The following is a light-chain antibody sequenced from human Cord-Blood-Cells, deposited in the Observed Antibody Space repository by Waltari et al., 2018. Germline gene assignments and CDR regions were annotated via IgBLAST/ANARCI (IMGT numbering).Light chain of an antibody. J-gene: IGLJ1*01. Sequence: QSALTQPASVSGSPGQSITISCTGTSSDVGGYNYVSWYQQHPGKAPKLTIYDVSNRPSWVSNPFSGAKSGNTASLTISGLQAEDEADYYCSSYTSSSTHYVFGTGTKVTVL. CDR1: SSDVGGYNY. CDR3: SSYTSSSTHYV. CDR2: DVS. V-gene: IGLV2-14*01.